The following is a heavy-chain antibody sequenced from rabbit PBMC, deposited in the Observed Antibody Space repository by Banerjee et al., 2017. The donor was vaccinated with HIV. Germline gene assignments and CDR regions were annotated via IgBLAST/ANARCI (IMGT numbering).Heavy chain of an antibody. Sequence: EESGGDLVKPGASLTLTCTASGFDFSSYAMGWFRQAPGKGLEWIGIIFVGKGSTDYASWVNGRFTISSHNAQNTLHLQLNSLTAADTATYFCASASSSVYYGYYFNLWGPGTLVTVS. CDR3: ASASSSVYYGYYFNL. D-gene: IGHD1-1*01. J-gene: IGHJ4*01. CDR1: GFDFSSYA. CDR2: IFVGKGST. V-gene: IGHV1S47*01.